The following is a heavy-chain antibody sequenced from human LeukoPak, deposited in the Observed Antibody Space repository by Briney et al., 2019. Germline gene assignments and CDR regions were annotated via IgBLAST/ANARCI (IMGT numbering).Heavy chain of an antibody. Sequence: GGSLRLSCAASGFTFSSYEMNWVRQAPGKGLEWVSYISSSGSTIYYADSVKGRFTISRDNAKNSLYLQMNSLRAEDTAVYYCARDTGYSSSWYSGAFDIWGQGTMVTVSS. CDR3: ARDTGYSSSWYSGAFDI. CDR2: ISSSGSTI. J-gene: IGHJ3*02. CDR1: GFTFSSYE. D-gene: IGHD6-13*01. V-gene: IGHV3-48*03.